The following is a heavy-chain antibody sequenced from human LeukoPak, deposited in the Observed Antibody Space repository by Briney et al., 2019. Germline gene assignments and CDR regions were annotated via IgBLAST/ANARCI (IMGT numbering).Heavy chain of an antibody. CDR2: ISAYNGNT. CDR1: GYTFTSYG. D-gene: IGHD6-19*01. CDR3: ARDDAAVAAWDY. Sequence: ASVKASCKASGYTFTSYGISWVRQAPGQGREWMGWISAYNGNTNYAQKLQGRVTMTTDTSTSTAYMELRSLRSDDTAVYYCARDDAAVAAWDYWGQGTLVTVSS. V-gene: IGHV1-18*01. J-gene: IGHJ4*02.